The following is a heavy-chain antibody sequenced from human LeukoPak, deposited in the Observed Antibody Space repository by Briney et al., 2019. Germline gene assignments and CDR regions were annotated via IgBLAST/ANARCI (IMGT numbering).Heavy chain of an antibody. CDR2: IYYSGRT. CDR3: ARVRSSDWYGFFDY. CDR1: GYSISSGYY. V-gene: IGHV4-38-2*02. J-gene: IGHJ4*02. Sequence: PSETLSLTCTVSGYSISSGYYWGWIRQPPGKELEWIGYIYYSGRTNYNPSLKSRVTISVDTSKNQFSLKLSSVTAADTAVYYCARVRSSDWYGFFDYWGQGILVTVSS. D-gene: IGHD6-13*01.